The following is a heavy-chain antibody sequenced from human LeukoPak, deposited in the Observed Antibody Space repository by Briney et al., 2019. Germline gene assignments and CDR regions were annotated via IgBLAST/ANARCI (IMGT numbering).Heavy chain of an antibody. J-gene: IGHJ4*02. CDR1: GFTFSTYP. V-gene: IGHV3-23*01. CDR2: ISGSGGST. D-gene: IGHD1-26*01. CDR3: ARVGATTRYYFDY. Sequence: GGSLRLSCAASGFTFSTYPMYWVRQAPGKGLEWVSAISGSGGSTYYADSVKGRFTISRDNSKNTLYLQMNSLRAEDTAVYYCARVGATTRYYFDYWGQGTLVTVSS.